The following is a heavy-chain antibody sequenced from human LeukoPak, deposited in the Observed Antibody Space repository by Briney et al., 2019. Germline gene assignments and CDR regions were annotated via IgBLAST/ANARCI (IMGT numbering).Heavy chain of an antibody. D-gene: IGHD3-22*01. V-gene: IGHV3-66*04. J-gene: IGHJ3*02. CDR3: ARPSKHYYDSSRTYAFDI. CDR2: IYSGGST. Sequence: GGSLRLSCAASGFTVSSNYMSWVRQAPGKGLEWVSVIYSGGSTYYADSVKGRFTISRDNSKNTLYLQMNSLRAEDTAVYYCARPSKHYYDSSRTYAFDIWGQGTMVTVSS. CDR1: GFTVSSNY.